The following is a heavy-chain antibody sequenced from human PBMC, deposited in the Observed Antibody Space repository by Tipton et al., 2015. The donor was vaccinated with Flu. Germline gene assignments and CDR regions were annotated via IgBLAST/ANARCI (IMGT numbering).Heavy chain of an antibody. J-gene: IGHJ4*02. Sequence: TLSLTCTVSGGSISSVTYYWGWIRQPPGKGLEWIGNIYYSGNTYYNPSLKSRVTISVDRSKNQFSLKLSSVTAADTAVYYCATEYRGGGNRYYFDYWGQGTLVTVSS. CDR2: IYYSGNT. V-gene: IGHV4-39*07. CDR3: ATEYRGGGNRYYFDY. CDR1: GGSISSVTYY. D-gene: IGHD4-23*01.